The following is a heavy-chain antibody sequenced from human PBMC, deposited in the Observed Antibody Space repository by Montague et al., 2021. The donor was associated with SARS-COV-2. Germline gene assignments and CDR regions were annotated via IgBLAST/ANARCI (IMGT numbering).Heavy chain of an antibody. Sequence: SETLSLTCSVSGGSISSTSFFWAWIRQPPGKGLEWVGSMYSSGTTYYXPSLKSRVTISGDTSRNQLSVRLSSVTAVDTAVYYCARSTSGWFIYWGQGTLVTVSS. CDR2: MYSSGTT. CDR3: ARSTSGWFIY. D-gene: IGHD6-19*01. J-gene: IGHJ4*02. CDR1: GGSISSTSFF. V-gene: IGHV4-39*01.